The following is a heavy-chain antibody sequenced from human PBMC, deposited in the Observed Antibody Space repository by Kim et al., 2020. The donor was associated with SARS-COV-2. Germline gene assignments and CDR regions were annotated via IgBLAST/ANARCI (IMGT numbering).Heavy chain of an antibody. V-gene: IGHV3-7*03. J-gene: IGHJ4*02. CDR3: ARTNWGIDY. D-gene: IGHD7-27*01. Sequence: GGSLRLSCAASGFAFSTYWMTWVRQAPGKGLEWVANIKQDGSDKYYVDSVKGRFTISRDSAKNSLYLQMNTLRAEDTAVYYCARTNWGIDYWGQGTLVTV. CDR1: GFAFSTYW. CDR2: IKQDGSDK.